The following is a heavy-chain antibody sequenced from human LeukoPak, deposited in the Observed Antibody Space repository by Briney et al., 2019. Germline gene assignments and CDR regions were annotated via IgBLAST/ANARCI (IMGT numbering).Heavy chain of an antibody. D-gene: IGHD6-13*01. CDR2: IIPILGIA. V-gene: IGHV1-69*04. Sequence: GASVKVSCKASGGTFSSYAISWVRQAPGQGLEWMGRIIPILGIANYAQKFQGRVTITADKSTSTAYMELSSLRSEDTAVYYCAREGASIAAAGTGAFDIWGQGTMVTVSS. CDR1: GGTFSSYA. CDR3: AREGASIAAAGTGAFDI. J-gene: IGHJ3*02.